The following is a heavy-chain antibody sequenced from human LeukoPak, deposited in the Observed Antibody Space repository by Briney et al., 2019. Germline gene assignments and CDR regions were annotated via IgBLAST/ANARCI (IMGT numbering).Heavy chain of an antibody. D-gene: IGHD1-20*01. CDR3: ARGSSVTGTVESAFDI. Sequence: GASVKVSCKASGYTFTGYYMQWVRQAPGQGLERMGWINPNSGGTNYAQKFQDRVTMTRDTSISTAYMELSRLRSDDTAVYYCARGSSVTGTVESAFDIWGQGTMVTVSS. CDR1: GYTFTGYY. J-gene: IGHJ3*02. CDR2: INPNSGGT. V-gene: IGHV1-2*02.